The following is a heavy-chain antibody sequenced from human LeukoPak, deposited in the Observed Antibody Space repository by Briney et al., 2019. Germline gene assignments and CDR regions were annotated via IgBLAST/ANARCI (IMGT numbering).Heavy chain of an antibody. D-gene: IGHD2-21*02. CDR2: IYSGGST. Sequence: PGGSLRLSCVGSGFMFSDYYMSWVRQAPGKGLEWVSVIYSGGSTYYADSVKGRFTISRDNSKNTLYLQINSLRAEDTAVYYCASANCGGDCSYDYWGQGTLVTVSS. V-gene: IGHV3-53*01. CDR1: GFMFSDYY. CDR3: ASANCGGDCSYDY. J-gene: IGHJ4*02.